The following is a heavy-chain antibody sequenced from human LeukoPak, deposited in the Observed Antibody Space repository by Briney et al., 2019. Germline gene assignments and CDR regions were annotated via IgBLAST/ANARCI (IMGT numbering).Heavy chain of an antibody. CDR2: IYHSGNT. J-gene: IGHJ5*02. CDR1: GGSIGSETKY. Sequence: KASETLSLTCTVSGGSIGSETKYWGWIRQPRGKGLEWIVSIYHSGNTYYNPSLQSRVTISVDTSKNHFSLKLSSVTAADTAVYYCARGEVAAAGTGNWFDPWGQGTLVTVSS. V-gene: IGHV4-39*02. D-gene: IGHD6-13*01. CDR3: ARGEVAAAGTGNWFDP.